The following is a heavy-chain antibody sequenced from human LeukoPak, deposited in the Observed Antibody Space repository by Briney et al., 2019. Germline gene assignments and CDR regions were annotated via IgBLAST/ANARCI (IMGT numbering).Heavy chain of an antibody. CDR1: GYTFINYY. CDR2: VSTYSGNT. J-gene: IGHJ6*02. D-gene: IGHD2-2*01. V-gene: IGHV1-18*04. CDR3: ARGYCRSTSCHGPPLYGMDV. Sequence: ASVKVSCKASGYTFINYYMRWVRQAPGQGLEWMGWVSTYSGNTNYAQQLQGRVTMTSDTSTSTVYMELRGLRSDDTAVYYCARGYCRSTSCHGPPLYGMDVWGQGTTITVS.